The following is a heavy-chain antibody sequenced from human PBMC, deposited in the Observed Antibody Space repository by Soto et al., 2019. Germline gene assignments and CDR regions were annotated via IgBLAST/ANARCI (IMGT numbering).Heavy chain of an antibody. V-gene: IGHV3-48*01. CDR1: GFTFSSYS. CDR2: ISSSRTI. D-gene: IGHD5-18*01. Sequence: EVQLVESGGGLVQPGGSLRLSCAASGFTFSSYSMNWVRQAPGKGLEWVSYISSSRTIYYADSVKGRFTISRDNAKNSLYLQMNSLRAEDTAVFYCARARFGTPMVPDAYFDYWGQGTLVTVSS. J-gene: IGHJ4*02. CDR3: ARARFGTPMVPDAYFDY.